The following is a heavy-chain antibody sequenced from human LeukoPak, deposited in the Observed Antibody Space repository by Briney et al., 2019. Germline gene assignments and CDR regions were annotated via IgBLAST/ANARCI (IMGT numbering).Heavy chain of an antibody. CDR1: GFTFSSYE. D-gene: IGHD2-2*01. CDR3: ARLPGFCSSTSCYSGIDWFDP. V-gene: IGHV3-48*03. Sequence: GGSLRLSCAASGFTFSSYEMNWVRQAPGKGLEWVSYISSSGSTIYYADSVKGRFTISRDNAKNSLYLQMNSLRAEDTAVYYSARLPGFCSSTSCYSGIDWFDPWGQGTLVTVSS. J-gene: IGHJ5*02. CDR2: ISSSGSTI.